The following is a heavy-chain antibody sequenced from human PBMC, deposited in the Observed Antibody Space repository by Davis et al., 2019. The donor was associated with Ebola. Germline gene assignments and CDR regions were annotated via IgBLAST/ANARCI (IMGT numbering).Heavy chain of an antibody. V-gene: IGHV6-1*01. Sequence: PSETLSLTCAISEDSVSSGGWNWIRQSPSRGLEWLGRTYYNSKWYNDYAVSVKSRITINPDTSKNQFSLQLNSVTPEDTALYYCARGWFRGGMDVWGEGTTVTVSS. CDR2: TYYNSKWYN. CDR1: EDSVSSGG. CDR3: ARGWFRGGMDV. D-gene: IGHD3-10*01. J-gene: IGHJ6*04.